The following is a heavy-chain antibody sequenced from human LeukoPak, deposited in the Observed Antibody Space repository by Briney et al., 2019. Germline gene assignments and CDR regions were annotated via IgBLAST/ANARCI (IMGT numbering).Heavy chain of an antibody. CDR1: GFSFSTYG. V-gene: IGHV3-33*01. J-gene: IGHJ4*02. Sequence: GGSLRLSCEASGFSFSTYGMHWVRQAPGKGLEWVAVIWYDGSNKYHADSVKGRFTISRDDSKNTLYLQMNSLKTEDTAVYYCITGRRYYDSSGYYPYYFDYWGQGTLVTVSS. D-gene: IGHD3-22*01. CDR3: ITGRRYYDSSGYYPYYFDY. CDR2: IWYDGSNK.